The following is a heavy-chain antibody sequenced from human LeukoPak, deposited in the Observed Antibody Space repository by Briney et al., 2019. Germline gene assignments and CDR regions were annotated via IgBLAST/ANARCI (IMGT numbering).Heavy chain of an antibody. CDR2: MNPNSGNT. CDR1: GYTFTSYD. Sequence: GASVKVSCKASGYTFTSYDINWVRQATGQGLEWMGWMNPNSGNTGYAQKFQGRVTMTRNTSISTAYMELSSLRSEDTAVYYCARDRQTSSWYLGLVSFDYWGQGTLVTVSS. J-gene: IGHJ4*02. D-gene: IGHD6-13*01. V-gene: IGHV1-8*01. CDR3: ARDRQTSSWYLGLVSFDY.